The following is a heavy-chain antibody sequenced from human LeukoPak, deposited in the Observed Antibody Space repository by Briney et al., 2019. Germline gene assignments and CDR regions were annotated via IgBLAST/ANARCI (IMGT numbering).Heavy chain of an antibody. CDR2: IRYDGSNK. CDR1: GFTFSSYG. V-gene: IGHV3-30*02. CDR3: AKGGXXXSDYDXFXI. D-gene: IGHD4-11*01. Sequence: GGSLRLSCAASGFTFSSYGMHWVRQAPGKGLEWVAFIRYDGSNKYYADSVKGRFTISRDNSKNTLYLQMNSLRAEDTAVYYCAKGGXXXSDYDXFXIWGQGXXVTV. J-gene: IGHJ3*02.